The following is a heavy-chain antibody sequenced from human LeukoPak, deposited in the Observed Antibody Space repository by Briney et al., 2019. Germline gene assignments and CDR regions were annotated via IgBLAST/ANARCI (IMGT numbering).Heavy chain of an antibody. CDR2: ISYDGSNK. CDR3: ARDLVAAAAN. D-gene: IGHD6-13*01. V-gene: IGHV3-30*03. J-gene: IGHJ4*02. Sequence: GGSLRLSCAASGFTFSRYWMTWVRQAPGEGLEWVAVISYDGSNKYYADSVKGRFTISRDNSKNTLYLQMNSLRAEDTAVYYCARDLVAAAANWGQGTLVTVSS. CDR1: GFTFSRYW.